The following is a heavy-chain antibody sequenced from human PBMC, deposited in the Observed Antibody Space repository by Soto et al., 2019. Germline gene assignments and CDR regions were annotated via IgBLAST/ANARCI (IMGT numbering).Heavy chain of an antibody. CDR2: IYHGGNT. V-gene: IGHV4-4*02. D-gene: IGHD3-22*01. CDR1: GAPISTGNW. CDR3: ARHSSYYYDSSAYYDS. J-gene: IGHJ5*01. Sequence: QVHLQESGPGLVQSSGTLSLTCGVSGAPISTGNWWTWVRQPPGKGLEWIGEIYHGGNTNYRPSLKIRVTISVDKAKNQFSLRLSSVTAADTAVYYCARHSSYYYDSSAYYDSWGQGALVTVSS.